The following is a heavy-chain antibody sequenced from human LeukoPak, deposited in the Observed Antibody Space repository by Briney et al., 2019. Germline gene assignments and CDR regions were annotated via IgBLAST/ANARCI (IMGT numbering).Heavy chain of an antibody. CDR2: ISGSGGSA. CDR1: GFTFSSYA. J-gene: IGHJ5*02. CDR3: AQDLGDYYGSGSSLHPVNWFDP. V-gene: IGHV3-23*01. D-gene: IGHD3-10*01. Sequence: GGSLRLSCAASGFTFSSYAMSWVRQAPGKGLEWVSAISGSGGSAYYADSVKGRFTISRDSSKNTLYLQMNSLRAEDTAVYYCAQDLGDYYGSGSSLHPVNWFDPWGQGTLVTISS.